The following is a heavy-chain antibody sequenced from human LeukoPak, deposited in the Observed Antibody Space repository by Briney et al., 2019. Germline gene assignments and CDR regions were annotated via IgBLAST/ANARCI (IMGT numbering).Heavy chain of an antibody. CDR1: GGSFSGYY. Sequence: PSETLSLTCAVYGGSFSGYYWSWIRQPPGKGLEWIGEINHSGSTNYNPSLKSRVTISVDTSKNQFSLKLSSVTAADTAVYYCARGRYDYIWESYREPLFDYWGQGTLVTVSS. V-gene: IGHV4-34*01. CDR3: ARGRYDYIWESYREPLFDY. J-gene: IGHJ4*02. D-gene: IGHD3-16*02. CDR2: INHSGST.